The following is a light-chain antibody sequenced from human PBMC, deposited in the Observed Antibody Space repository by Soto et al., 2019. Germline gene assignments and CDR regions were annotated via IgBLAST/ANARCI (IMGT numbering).Light chain of an antibody. Sequence: EIVLTQSPGTLSFSTGERATLSCRARQSVSSNYLAWYQQKPGQAPRLLIHGASSRASGIPDSFSGRASGTDFTLSISRLEPEDFAVYYCQQYGISLVTFGGGTKVEIK. CDR2: GAS. V-gene: IGKV3-20*01. CDR1: QSVSSNY. CDR3: QQYGISLVT. J-gene: IGKJ4*01.